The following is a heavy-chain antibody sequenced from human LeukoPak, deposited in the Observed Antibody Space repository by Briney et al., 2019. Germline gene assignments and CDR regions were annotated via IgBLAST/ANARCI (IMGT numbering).Heavy chain of an antibody. CDR1: GGSISSSSYY. Sequence: PSETLSLTCTVSGGSISSSSYYWGWIRQPPGKGLECIGIIYYSGSTYYNPSFKSRVTISVDTSKNQFSLKLSSVTASDTAVYYCARHKGLNHLVPMDYWGQGTLVTVSS. CDR2: IYYSGST. V-gene: IGHV4-39*01. CDR3: ARHKGLNHLVPMDY. J-gene: IGHJ4*02. D-gene: IGHD6-13*01.